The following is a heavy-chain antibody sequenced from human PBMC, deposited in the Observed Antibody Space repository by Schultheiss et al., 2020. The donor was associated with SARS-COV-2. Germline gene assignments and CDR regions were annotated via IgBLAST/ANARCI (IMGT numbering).Heavy chain of an antibody. CDR1: GGSFSGYY. J-gene: IGHJ5*02. CDR2: IYYSGST. CDR3: ARGHPTWIQLWLSSPVDP. D-gene: IGHD5-18*01. Sequence: SETLSLTCTVYGGSFSGYYWSWIRQPPGKGLEWIGYIYYSGSTYYNPSLKSRVTISVDTSKNQFSLKLSSVTAADTAVYYCARGHPTWIQLWLSSPVDPWGQGTLVTVSS. V-gene: IGHV4-59*12.